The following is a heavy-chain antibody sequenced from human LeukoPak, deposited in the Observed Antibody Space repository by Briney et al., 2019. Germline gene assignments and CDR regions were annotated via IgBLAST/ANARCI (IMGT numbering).Heavy chain of an antibody. CDR2: ISGDGGST. V-gene: IGHV3-43*02. CDR1: GFTFDDYA. CDR3: AKDLYDRDSGSYYGMDV. J-gene: IGHJ6*02. D-gene: IGHD1-26*01. Sequence: GGSLRLSCAASGFTFDDYAMHWARQAPGKGLEWVSLISGDGGSTYYADSVKGRFTISRDNSKNSLYLQMNSLRTEDTALYYCAKDLYDRDSGSYYGMDVWGQGTTVTVSS.